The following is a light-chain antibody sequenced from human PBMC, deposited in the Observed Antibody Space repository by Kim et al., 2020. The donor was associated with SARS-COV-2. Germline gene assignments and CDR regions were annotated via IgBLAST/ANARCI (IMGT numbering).Light chain of an antibody. CDR2: QDS. Sequence: LSPEQTASISCSGDILGDKYACWYQQKPGQSPVLVIYQDSKWPSGIPERFSGSNSGNTATLTISGTQAMEEADYYCQAWDSSTEVFGTGTKVTVL. V-gene: IGLV3-1*01. CDR1: ILGDKY. CDR3: QAWDSSTEV. J-gene: IGLJ1*01.